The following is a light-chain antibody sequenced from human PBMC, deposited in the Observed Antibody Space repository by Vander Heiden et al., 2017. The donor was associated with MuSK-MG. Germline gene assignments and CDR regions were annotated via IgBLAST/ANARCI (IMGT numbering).Light chain of an antibody. V-gene: IGKV1-33*01. CDR2: DAS. CDR3: QKYDNLPSMYT. Sequence: DIQMTQSPSSLSASVGDRVTITCQASQDISNYLNWYQQKPGKAPKLLIYDASNLETGVPSRFSGSGSGTDFTFTISSLQPEDIATYYCQKYDNLPSMYTFGQGTKLEIK. J-gene: IGKJ2*01. CDR1: QDISNY.